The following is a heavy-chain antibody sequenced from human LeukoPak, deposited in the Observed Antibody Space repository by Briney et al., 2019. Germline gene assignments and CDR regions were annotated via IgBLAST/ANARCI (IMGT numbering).Heavy chain of an antibody. CDR1: GGTFSSYA. CDR2: IIPIFGTA. J-gene: IGHJ4*02. D-gene: IGHD6-13*01. CDR3: ARDTAEGISSIAAAGTFGFDY. Sequence: SVKVSCTASGGTFSSYAISWVRQAPGQGLEWMGGIIPIFGTANYAQKFQGRVTITADESTSTAYMELSSLRSEDTAVYYCARDTAEGISSIAAAGTFGFDYWGQGTLVTVSS. V-gene: IGHV1-69*13.